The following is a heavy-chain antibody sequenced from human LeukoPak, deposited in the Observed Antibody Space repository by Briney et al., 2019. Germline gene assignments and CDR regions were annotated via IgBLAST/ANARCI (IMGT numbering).Heavy chain of an antibody. V-gene: IGHV1-18*01. CDR2: ISAYNDDT. CDR3: AKSHDDYGDSFDAFDI. CDR1: GYAFTAYG. Sequence: GASVKVSCKASGYAFTAYGVAWERQAPGQGLAWIGWISAYNDDTDYAQNFQGRVTMTTDTSSSTAYMELRSLRSDDTALYYCAKSHDDYGDSFDAFDIWGQGTMVTVSS. J-gene: IGHJ3*02. D-gene: IGHD4-17*01.